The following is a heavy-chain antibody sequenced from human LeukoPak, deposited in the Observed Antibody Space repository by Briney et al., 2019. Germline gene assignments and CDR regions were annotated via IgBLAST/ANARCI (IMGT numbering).Heavy chain of an antibody. CDR3: TTSDFLYYFDY. CDR2: IKSKTDGGTT. V-gene: IGHV3-15*01. D-gene: IGHD2/OR15-2a*01. CDR1: GFTFSNAW. Sequence: GGSLRLSCAASGFTFSNAWMSWVRQAPGKGLEWVGRIKSKTDGGTTDYAAPVKGRFTISRDDSKNTLYLQMSSLKTEDTAVYYCTTSDFLYYFDYWGQGTLVTVSS. J-gene: IGHJ4*02.